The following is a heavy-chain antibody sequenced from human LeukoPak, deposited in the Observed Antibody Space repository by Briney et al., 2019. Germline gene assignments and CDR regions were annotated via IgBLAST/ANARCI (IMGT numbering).Heavy chain of an antibody. CDR1: GFTFSSYG. CDR3: ATVVGATTFVFQDY. V-gene: IGHV3-30*02. CDR2: IRYDGSNK. Sequence: GGSLRLSCAASGFTFSSYGIHWVRQAPGKGLEWVAFIRYDGSNKYYADSVKGRFTISRDNSKNTLYLQMNSLRAEDTAVYYCATVVGATTFVFQDYWGQGTLVTVSS. D-gene: IGHD1-26*01. J-gene: IGHJ4*02.